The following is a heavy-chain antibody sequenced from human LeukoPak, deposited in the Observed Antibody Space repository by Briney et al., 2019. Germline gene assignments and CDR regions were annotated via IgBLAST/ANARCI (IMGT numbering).Heavy chain of an antibody. CDR1: GGTFSSYT. J-gene: IGHJ4*02. D-gene: IGHD3-22*01. Sequence: GFSVNVSCQASGGTFSSYTISWVRQAAGQGGEWMGRIIPILGIANYPQKFQGRVTITAGKSTSTAYMELSSLRSEDTAVYYCAGNYYDSSGYYSPFDYWGQGTLVTVSS. CDR3: AGNYYDSSGYYSPFDY. CDR2: IIPILGIA. V-gene: IGHV1-69*02.